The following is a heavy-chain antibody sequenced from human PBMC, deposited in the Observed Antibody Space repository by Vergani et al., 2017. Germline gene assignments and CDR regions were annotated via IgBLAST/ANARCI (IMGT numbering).Heavy chain of an antibody. J-gene: IGHJ4*02. CDR2: IKQDGSEK. CDR3: ARDRSSRAFDY. CDR1: GFTFSSYW. D-gene: IGHD3-10*01. Sequence: EVQLVESGGGLVQPGGSLRLSCAASGFTFSSYWMSWVRQAPGKGLEWVANIKQDGSEKYYVDSVKGRFTISRDNAKNSLYLQMDSLRAEDTAVYYCARDRSSRAFDYWGQGTLVTVSS. V-gene: IGHV3-7*01.